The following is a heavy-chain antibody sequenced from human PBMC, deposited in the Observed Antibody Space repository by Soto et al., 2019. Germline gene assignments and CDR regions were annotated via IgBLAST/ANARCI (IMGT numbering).Heavy chain of an antibody. Sequence: EVMLEESGGAVVQPGGSLRLSCVVSGFTFEEHTIHWVRQAPGKGLEWISLLSWDGGTTDYAESVKGRFTISRDSGTNSVFLQMDSLRCEDTALYCCTRVQKKYRTTSGVDFDSWGQGTQVAVSS. V-gene: IGHV3-43*01. CDR3: TRVQKKYRTTSGVDFDS. D-gene: IGHD5-12*01. CDR1: GFTFEEHT. CDR2: LSWDGGTT. J-gene: IGHJ4*02.